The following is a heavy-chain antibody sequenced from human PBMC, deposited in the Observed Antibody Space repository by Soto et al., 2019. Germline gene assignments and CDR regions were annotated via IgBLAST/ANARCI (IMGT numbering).Heavy chain of an antibody. V-gene: IGHV1-18*01. Sequence: QVQLVQSGAEVKKPGASVKVSCKASGYTFTNYAISWVRQAPGQGLEWMGWISAYNGNTNYAQKLQGRVTMTTDTPTSTADLELRSLRSDDTAVYYCARELPPIDYWGQGTLVTVSS. CDR3: ARELPPIDY. CDR2: ISAYNGNT. J-gene: IGHJ4*02. CDR1: GYTFTNYA. D-gene: IGHD3-10*01.